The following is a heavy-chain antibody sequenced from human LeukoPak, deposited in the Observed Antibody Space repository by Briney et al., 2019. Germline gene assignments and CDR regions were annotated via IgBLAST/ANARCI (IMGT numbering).Heavy chain of an antibody. Sequence: GGSLRLTCAASAFTFSSNAMTWVRQAPAKGLEWVSIIYSGGSTFYADSVKGRFTISRDNSKNTLYLQMNSLRAEDTAVYYCARGGSYLSAFDIWGQGTMVTVSS. D-gene: IGHD1-26*01. V-gene: IGHV3-53*01. CDR1: AFTFSSNA. CDR3: ARGGSYLSAFDI. J-gene: IGHJ3*02. CDR2: IYSGGST.